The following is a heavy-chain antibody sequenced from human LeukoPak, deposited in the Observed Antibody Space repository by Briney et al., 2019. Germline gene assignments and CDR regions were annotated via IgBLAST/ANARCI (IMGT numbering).Heavy chain of an antibody. Sequence: ASVKVSCKASGYTFTSNYIHWVRQAPGQGLEWMGIINPSGGSTSYAQKFQGRVTMTRDTSTSTVYMELSSLRSEDTAVYYCARGVGLNWFDPWGQGTLVTVSS. CDR2: INPSGGST. CDR1: GYTFTSNY. J-gene: IGHJ5*02. CDR3: ARGVGLNWFDP. D-gene: IGHD1-26*01. V-gene: IGHV1-46*01.